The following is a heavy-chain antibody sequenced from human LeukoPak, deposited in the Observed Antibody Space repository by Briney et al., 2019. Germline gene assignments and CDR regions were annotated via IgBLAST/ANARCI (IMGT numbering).Heavy chain of an antibody. V-gene: IGHV3-7*01. J-gene: IGHJ6*03. CDR1: GFTFSDSW. Sequence: GGSLTLSCIASGFTFSDSWMSWVRQAPGKGLESVANVKQDGSETYYVDSVKGRFTISRDNARNSVHLQMDSLRVEDTAIYYCAKGRVNMDVWGKGTTVTVSS. CDR3: AKGRVNMDV. CDR2: VKQDGSET. D-gene: IGHD4-23*01.